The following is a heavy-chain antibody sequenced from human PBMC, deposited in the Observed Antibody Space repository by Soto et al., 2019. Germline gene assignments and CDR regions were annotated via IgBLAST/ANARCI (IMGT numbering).Heavy chain of an antibody. CDR2: IDWDDDK. D-gene: IGHD1-26*01. V-gene: IGHV2-70*01. CDR3: ARISYSGSYYVAGDYYYGMDV. Sequence: SGPTLANPTQTLTLTCTFSGFSLSTSGMCVSWIRQPPGKALEWLALIDWDDDKYYSTSLKTRLTISKDTSKNQVVLTMTNMDPVDTATYYCARISYSGSYYVAGDYYYGMDVWGQGTTVTVSS. CDR1: GFSLSTSGMC. J-gene: IGHJ6*02.